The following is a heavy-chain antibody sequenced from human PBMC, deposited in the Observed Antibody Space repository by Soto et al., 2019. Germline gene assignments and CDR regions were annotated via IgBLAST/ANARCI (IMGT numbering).Heavy chain of an antibody. V-gene: IGHV3-21*02. J-gene: IGHJ6*02. CDR3: ARDPQQRLADSYYYGMDV. CDR2: ISGLSSYI. CDR1: GFTFSRYG. D-gene: IGHD6-25*01. Sequence: EVQLVESGGGLVKPGGSLRLSCAASGFTFSRYGMNWVRQGPGKGLELVSSISGLSSYIYYADSVKGRFTVSRDNAKNSLYVQMNSLRAEDTAVYYCARDPQQRLADSYYYGMDVWGQGTTVIVSS.